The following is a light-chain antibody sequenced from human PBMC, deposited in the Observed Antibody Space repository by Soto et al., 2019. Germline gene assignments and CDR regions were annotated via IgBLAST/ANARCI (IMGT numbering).Light chain of an antibody. CDR2: KAS. CDR3: QQYESYSNT. CDR1: QGISTW. J-gene: IGKJ2*01. Sequence: DIQMTQSPSTLSASVGDRVTITCRASQGISTWLAWYQQKPGKAPKLLIYKASSVESGVPSRFSGSGSGTEFTLTISSLQPDDFATYFCQQYESYSNTFGQGTKLEIK. V-gene: IGKV1-5*03.